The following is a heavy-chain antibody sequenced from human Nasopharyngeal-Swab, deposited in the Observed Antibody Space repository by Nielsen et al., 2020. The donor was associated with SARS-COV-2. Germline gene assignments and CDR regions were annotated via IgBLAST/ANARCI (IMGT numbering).Heavy chain of an antibody. CDR1: GFTFSSYS. V-gene: IGHV3-48*02. CDR2: ISSSSSTI. J-gene: IGHJ3*02. CDR3: ARDPSGQRRYFHWTDAFDI. Sequence: GESLNTYFAASGFTFSSYSMNWVRQAPGEGLEWVSYISSSSSTIYYADSVKGRFTISRYNAKNSLYLQMNSLRDEDTAVYYCARDPSGQRRYFHWTDAFDIWGQGTMVTVSS. D-gene: IGHD3-9*01.